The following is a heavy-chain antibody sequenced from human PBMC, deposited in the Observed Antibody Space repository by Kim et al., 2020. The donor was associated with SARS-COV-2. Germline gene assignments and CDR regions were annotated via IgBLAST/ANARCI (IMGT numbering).Heavy chain of an antibody. V-gene: IGHV3-23*01. CDR3: AKGLSSSWNYYYYGMDV. Sequence: VKGRFTISRDNSKNTLYLQMNSLRAEDTAVYYCAKGLSSSWNYYYYGMDVWGQGTTVTVSS. J-gene: IGHJ6*02. D-gene: IGHD6-13*01.